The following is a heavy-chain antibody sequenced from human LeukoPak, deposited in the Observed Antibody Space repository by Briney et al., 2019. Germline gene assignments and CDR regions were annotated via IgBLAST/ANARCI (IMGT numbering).Heavy chain of an antibody. Sequence: SVTVSCKASGGTFSSYAISWVRQAPGQGLEWMGGIIPIFDSANYAQKFQGRVTITADESTSTAYMELSSLRSEDTAVYYCARENRYFDWSRAFDIWGQGTMVTVSS. CDR1: GGTFSSYA. CDR2: IIPIFDSA. V-gene: IGHV1-69*13. D-gene: IGHD3-9*01. J-gene: IGHJ3*02. CDR3: ARENRYFDWSRAFDI.